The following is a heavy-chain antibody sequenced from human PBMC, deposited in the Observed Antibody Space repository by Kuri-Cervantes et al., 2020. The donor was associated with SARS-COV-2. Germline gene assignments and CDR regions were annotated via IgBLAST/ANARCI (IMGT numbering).Heavy chain of an antibody. J-gene: IGHJ5*02. V-gene: IGHV3-7*01. CDR1: GFTVSSNY. Sequence: GESLKISCAASGFTVSSNYMSWVRQAPGKGLEWVANIKQDGSEKYYVDSVKGRFTISRDNAKNSLYLQMNSLRAENTAVYYCARLYRPEGAWGQGTLVTVSS. CDR2: IKQDGSEK. D-gene: IGHD1-14*01. CDR3: ARLYRPEGA.